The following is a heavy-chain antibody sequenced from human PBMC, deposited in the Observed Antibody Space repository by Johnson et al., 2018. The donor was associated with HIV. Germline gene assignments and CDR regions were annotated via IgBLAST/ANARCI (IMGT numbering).Heavy chain of an antibody. CDR3: ARGRDSSGFNDAFDI. CDR1: GFTFSSYW. V-gene: IGHV3-7*01. CDR2: IKQDGSEK. J-gene: IGHJ3*02. D-gene: IGHD3-22*01. Sequence: VLLVESGGGLVKPGGSLRLSCAASGFTFSSYWMSWVRQAPGKGLEWVANIKQDGSEKYYVDSVKGRFTISRDNAKNSLYLQMNSLRAGDTAVYYCARGRDSSGFNDAFDIWGQGTMVTVSS.